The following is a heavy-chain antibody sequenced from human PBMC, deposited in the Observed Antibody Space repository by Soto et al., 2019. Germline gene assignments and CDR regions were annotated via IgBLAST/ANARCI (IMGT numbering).Heavy chain of an antibody. V-gene: IGHV1-2*02. CDR2: ISPKSGGT. J-gene: IGHJ4*02. CDR1: GYTFTGYY. Sequence: QVQLVQSGAEVKKPGASVKVSCEASGYTFTGYYMNWVRQAPGQGFEWMGRISPKSGGTNYAQKFEGRVTMTWDTSLKTAYMELSSLISEDTAVYYCARPPGYISDWYYFDLWGQGTLVTVSS. CDR3: ARPPGYISDWYYFDL. D-gene: IGHD3-9*01.